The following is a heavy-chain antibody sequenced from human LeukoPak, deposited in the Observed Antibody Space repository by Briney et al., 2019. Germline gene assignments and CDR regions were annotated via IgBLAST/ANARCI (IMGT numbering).Heavy chain of an antibody. D-gene: IGHD4-17*01. Sequence: GGSLRLSCAASGSTFIDYYIHWVRQAPGQGLEWMGWINPYSGGTNYAQKFQGRVTMTRDTSISTAYMELNSLRSDDTAVYYCARLGLTVTSDIDWWGQGTLVTVSS. CDR3: ARLGLTVTSDIDW. CDR1: GSTFIDYY. CDR2: INPYSGGT. V-gene: IGHV1-2*02. J-gene: IGHJ4*02.